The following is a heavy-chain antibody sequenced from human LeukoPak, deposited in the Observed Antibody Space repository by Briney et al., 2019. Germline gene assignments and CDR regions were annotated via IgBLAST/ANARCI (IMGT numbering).Heavy chain of an antibody. Sequence: ASVKVSCKASGYTFTSYAMNWVRQAPGQGLEWMGWINTNTGNPTYAQGFTGRFVFSLDTSVSTAHLQISSLKAEDTAVYYCASPPRDFWSGYYSDYYYYGMDVWGQGTTVTVSS. CDR1: GYTFTSYA. J-gene: IGHJ6*02. CDR3: ASPPRDFWSGYYSDYYYYGMDV. D-gene: IGHD3-3*01. V-gene: IGHV7-4-1*02. CDR2: INTNTGNP.